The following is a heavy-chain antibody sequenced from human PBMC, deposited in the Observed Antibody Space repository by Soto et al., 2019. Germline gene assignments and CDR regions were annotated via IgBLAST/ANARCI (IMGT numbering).Heavy chain of an antibody. CDR2: ISGSGGST. CDR3: ANVVVVAATPAPFDY. D-gene: IGHD2-15*01. CDR1: GFTFSSYA. Sequence: PGGSLRLSCAASGFTFSSYAMSWGRQAPWKGLEWVSAISGSGGSTYYADSVKGRFTTSRDNSKNTLCLQMNSLRAEDTAVYYCANVVVVAATPAPFDYWGQGTLVTVST. J-gene: IGHJ4*02. V-gene: IGHV3-23*01.